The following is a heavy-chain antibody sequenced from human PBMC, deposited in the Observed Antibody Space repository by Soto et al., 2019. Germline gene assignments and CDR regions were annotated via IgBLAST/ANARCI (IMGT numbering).Heavy chain of an antibody. CDR3: AKKGYYDTSGYPIRYFEY. CDR2: ITYSGGSR. D-gene: IGHD3-22*01. CDR1: GFTFSNYA. V-gene: IGHV3-23*04. Sequence: EVQLVESGGGLVQPGGSLRLSCAASGFTFSNYAMAWVRQAPGKGLEWVSTITYSGGSRDYADSVKGRFTISRDNSKNTLYLQMNSLRAEDTAVYYCAKKGYYDTSGYPIRYFEYWGQGTLVTVSS. J-gene: IGHJ4*02.